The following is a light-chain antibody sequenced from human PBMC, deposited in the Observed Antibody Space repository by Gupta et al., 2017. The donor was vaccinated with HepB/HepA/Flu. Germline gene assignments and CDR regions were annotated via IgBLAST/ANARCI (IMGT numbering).Light chain of an antibody. Sequence: ELVLTQSPGTLSLSPGQRATLSCRASQSLRSNYLAWYQQKPGQSPRLLIYAASTRATGIPDSFSGSGSGTDFTLNISRLEPEDFAVFYCGQERSLPLTFGQGTKVEI. CDR3: GQERSLPLT. V-gene: IGKV3-20*01. CDR2: AAS. CDR1: QSLRSNY. J-gene: IGKJ1*01.